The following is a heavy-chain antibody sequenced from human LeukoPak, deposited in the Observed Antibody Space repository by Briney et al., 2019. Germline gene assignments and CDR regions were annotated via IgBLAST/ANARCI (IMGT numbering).Heavy chain of an antibody. CDR2: IKEDGSAK. CDR3: ARDSPGYGGYSY. V-gene: IGHV3-7*04. Sequence: PGGSLRLSCTASEFTFSRYWMTWVRQAPGKGLEWVANIKEDGSAKYYVDSMKGRFTISRDNAKNSLYLQINSLRAEDTAVYYCARDSPGYGGYSYWGQGTLVTVSS. J-gene: IGHJ4*02. D-gene: IGHD5-12*01. CDR1: EFTFSRYW.